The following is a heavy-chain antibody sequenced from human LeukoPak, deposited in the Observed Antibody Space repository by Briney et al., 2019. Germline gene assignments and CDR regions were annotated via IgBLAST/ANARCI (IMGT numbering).Heavy chain of an antibody. CDR1: GFTFSSYE. D-gene: IGHD6-19*01. CDR3: AREIVSAVAGNFDY. J-gene: IGHJ4*02. V-gene: IGHV3-48*03. CDR2: ISSSDNTR. Sequence: PGGSLRLSCAASGFTFSSYEMNWVRQAPGMGLEWVSYISSSDNTRTYADSVKGRFTISRDNAKNSLYLEMNSLRAEDTAVYYCAREIVSAVAGNFDYWGQGTLVTVSS.